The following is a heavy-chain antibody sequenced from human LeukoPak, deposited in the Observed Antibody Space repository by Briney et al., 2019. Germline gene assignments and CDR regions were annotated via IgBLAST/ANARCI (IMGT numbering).Heavy chain of an antibody. V-gene: IGHV4-59*01. J-gene: IGHJ4*02. CDR2: MYYSGST. CDR3: ARAHKGPLGD. CDR1: GGSISSYY. Sequence: SETLSLTCSVSGGSISSYYWNWIRQPPGKGLEWIGYMYYSGSTKYNPSLKSRVTISVDTSKTQFSLKVTSVTTADAAVYYCARAHKGPLGDWGQGTLVTVSS.